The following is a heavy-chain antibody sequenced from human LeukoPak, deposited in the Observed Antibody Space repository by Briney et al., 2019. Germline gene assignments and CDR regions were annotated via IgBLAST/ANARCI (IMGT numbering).Heavy chain of an antibody. CDR3: ARGSRLYYDFWSGYHYNWFDP. Sequence: KPSETLSLTCAVYGGSFSGYYWSWLRQPPGKGLEWIGEINHSGSTNYNPSLKSRVTISVDTSKNQFSLKLSSVTAADTAVYYCARGSRLYYDFWSGYHYNWFDPWGQGTLVTVSS. J-gene: IGHJ5*02. V-gene: IGHV4-34*01. D-gene: IGHD3-3*01. CDR2: INHSGST. CDR1: GGSFSGYY.